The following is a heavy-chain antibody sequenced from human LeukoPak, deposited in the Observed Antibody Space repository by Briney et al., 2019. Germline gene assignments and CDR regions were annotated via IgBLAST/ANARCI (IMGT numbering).Heavy chain of an antibody. V-gene: IGHV1-2*02. CDR3: ARDGGLLMYDYYYGMDV. D-gene: IGHD3-22*01. Sequence: ASVKVSCKASGCTFTGYYMHWVRQAPGQGLEWMGWINPNSGGTNYAQKFQGRVTMTRDTSISTAYMELSRLRSDDTAVYYCARDGGLLMYDYYYGMDVWGQGTTVTVSS. CDR1: GCTFTGYY. CDR2: INPNSGGT. J-gene: IGHJ6*02.